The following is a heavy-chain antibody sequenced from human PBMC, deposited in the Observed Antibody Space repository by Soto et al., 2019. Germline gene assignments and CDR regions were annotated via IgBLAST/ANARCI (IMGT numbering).Heavy chain of an antibody. CDR1: GFTFSGSA. J-gene: IGHJ6*03. CDR3: SRQASDFWSGKPQYYMDV. CDR2: IRSKGNNYAT. V-gene: IGHV3-73*01. D-gene: IGHD3-3*01. Sequence: GGSLRLSCAASGFTFSGSAMHWVRQASGKGLEWVGRIRSKGNNYATAYGASLKGRFTISRDDSKNTAYLQMNNLNTEDTAVYYCSRQASDFWSGKPQYYMDVWGKGTTVTVSS.